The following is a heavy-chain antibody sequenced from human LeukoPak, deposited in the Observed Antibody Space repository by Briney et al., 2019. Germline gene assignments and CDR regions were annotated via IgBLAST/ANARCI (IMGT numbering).Heavy chain of an antibody. CDR2: ISSSSSYI. D-gene: IGHD5-18*01. V-gene: IGHV3-21*01. Sequence: PGGSLRLSCAASKFAFSAYSMHWVRQAPGKGLEWVSSISSSSSYIYYADSVKGRFTISRDNAKNSLYLQMNSLRAEDTAVYYCTAARVTWYFDLWGRGTLVTVSS. J-gene: IGHJ2*01. CDR3: TAARVTWYFDL. CDR1: KFAFSAYS.